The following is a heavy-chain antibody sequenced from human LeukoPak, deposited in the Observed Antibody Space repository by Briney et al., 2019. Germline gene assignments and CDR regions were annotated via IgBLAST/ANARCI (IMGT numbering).Heavy chain of an antibody. J-gene: IGHJ6*02. Sequence: GGSLRLSCAASGFTFSSYSMNWVRQAPGKGLEWVSSISSSSSYIYYADSVKGRFTISRDNAKNSLYLQMNSLRAEDTAVYYCARDIVVVPAATGMDVWGQGTTVTVSS. CDR1: GFTFSSYS. D-gene: IGHD2-2*01. CDR3: ARDIVVVPAATGMDV. CDR2: ISSSSSYI. V-gene: IGHV3-21*01.